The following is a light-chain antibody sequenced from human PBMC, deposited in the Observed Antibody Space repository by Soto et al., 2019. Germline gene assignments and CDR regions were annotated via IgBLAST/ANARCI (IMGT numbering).Light chain of an antibody. CDR2: DVS. CDR1: SSDVGGYKS. Sequence: QSALTQPRSVSGSPGQSVTVSCIGTSSDVGGYKSVSWYQQYPGKAPKLMIYDVSERPSGVPNRFSGSKSGNTASLTISGLQAEDEADYYCCSYTRSSTSYVFGTGTKLTVL. V-gene: IGLV2-11*01. J-gene: IGLJ1*01. CDR3: CSYTRSSTSYV.